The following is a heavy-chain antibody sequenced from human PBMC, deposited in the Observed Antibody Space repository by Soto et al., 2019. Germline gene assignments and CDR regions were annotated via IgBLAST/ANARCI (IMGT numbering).Heavy chain of an antibody. CDR1: GYSFTIYW. CDR3: ARQDYGDYHQTGPYYYYGMDV. V-gene: IGHV5-51*01. Sequence: PGESLKISCKGSGYSFTIYWIGWVRQMPGKGLEWMGIIYPGDSDTRYSPSFQGQVTISADKSISTAYLQWSSLKASDTAMYYCARQDYGDYHQTGPYYYYGMDVWGQGTTVTVSS. CDR2: IYPGDSDT. J-gene: IGHJ6*02. D-gene: IGHD4-17*01.